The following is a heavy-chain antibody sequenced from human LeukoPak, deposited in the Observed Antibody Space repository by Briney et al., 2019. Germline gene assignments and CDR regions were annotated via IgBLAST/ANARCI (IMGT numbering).Heavy chain of an antibody. V-gene: IGHV3-23*01. CDR3: AKAITLTTRGAFHI. D-gene: IGHD1-20*01. CDR2: ISDGGGIT. J-gene: IGHJ3*02. Sequence: GGSLTLSCAASGFAFNSYAMSWVRQAPGKGLDWVSSISDGGGITYYADSVKGRFTISRDNSRNTVYLRMNSLRAEDTALYYCAKAITLTTRGAFHIWGQGTLVTVSS. CDR1: GFAFNSYA.